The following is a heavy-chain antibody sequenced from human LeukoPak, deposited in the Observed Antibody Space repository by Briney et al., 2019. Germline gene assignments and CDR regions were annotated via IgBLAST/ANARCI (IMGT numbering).Heavy chain of an antibody. CDR2: IFHSGGNT. CDR3: AVIAAAGIDY. Sequence: GGSLRLSCAASGFTFSNYAMSWVRQAPGKGLEWVSSIFHSGGNTYYTDSVKGRFTISSDTSKNTLYLQMNGLRPEDTAVYYCAVIAAAGIDYWGQGTLVTVSS. V-gene: IGHV3-23*01. CDR1: GFTFSNYA. D-gene: IGHD6-13*01. J-gene: IGHJ4*02.